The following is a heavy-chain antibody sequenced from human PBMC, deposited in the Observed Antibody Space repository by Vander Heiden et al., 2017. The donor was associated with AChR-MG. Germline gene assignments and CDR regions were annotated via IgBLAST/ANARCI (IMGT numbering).Heavy chain of an antibody. D-gene: IGHD3-10*01. CDR2: VSWDGPTI. CDR1: VFSFKNHA. Sequence: EVLRIESGGGLVQPGASLRFSCAATVFSFKNHAMRWVRQPPGKGLEWVSTVSWDGPTIGHADSVKGRFTISRDNTKNALYLQMNSLRREDTALYYCAKDRGFGELLSGVESWGQGTLVTVSS. CDR3: AKDRGFGELLSGVES. J-gene: IGHJ4*02. V-gene: IGHV3-9*01.